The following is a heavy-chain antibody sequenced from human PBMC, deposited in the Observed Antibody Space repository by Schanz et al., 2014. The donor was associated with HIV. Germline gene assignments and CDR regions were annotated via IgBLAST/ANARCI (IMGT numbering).Heavy chain of an antibody. Sequence: EVQLLESGGGLVQPGGSLRLSCAASGFSFSVYSMNWVRQAPGKGLEWLSSISSSSSFIYYADSVKGRFTISRDNSKNTLYLQMYSLRAEATALYFCAKSTWVDNCGQGTLVTVSS. J-gene: IGHJ4*02. D-gene: IGHD2-2*01. CDR3: AKSTWVDN. V-gene: IGHV3-21*04. CDR2: ISSSSSFI. CDR1: GFSFSVYS.